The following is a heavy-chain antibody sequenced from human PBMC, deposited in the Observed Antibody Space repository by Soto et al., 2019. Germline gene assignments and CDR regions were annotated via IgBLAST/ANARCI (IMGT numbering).Heavy chain of an antibody. Sequence: QVTVKESGPVLVKPTETLTLTCTVSGFSLSNAGLGVSWIRQPPGKALEWLAHIFSNDEKSDSTSLKIRLTISKETSKSQVVLTMTNLDPVDTATYYCAATYSTSWYWFDTWGQGTLVTVSS. CDR3: AATYSTSWYWFDT. V-gene: IGHV2-26*01. CDR1: GFSLSNAGLG. J-gene: IGHJ5*02. CDR2: IFSNDEK. D-gene: IGHD6-13*01.